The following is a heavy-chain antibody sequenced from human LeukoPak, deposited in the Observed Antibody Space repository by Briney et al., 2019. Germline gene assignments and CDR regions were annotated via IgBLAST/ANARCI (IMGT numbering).Heavy chain of an antibody. J-gene: IGHJ4*02. CDR1: GGSISTYY. CDR2: VYYSGST. CDR3: ARTLGRRAAGYYFDY. D-gene: IGHD6-13*01. Sequence: SETLSLTCTVPGGSISTYYWSWIRQPPGKGLEWIGYVYYSGSTNYNPSLMSRVTISVDTSKNQFSLKLSSVTAADTAVYYCARTLGRRAAGYYFDYWGQGTLVTVSS. V-gene: IGHV4-59*12.